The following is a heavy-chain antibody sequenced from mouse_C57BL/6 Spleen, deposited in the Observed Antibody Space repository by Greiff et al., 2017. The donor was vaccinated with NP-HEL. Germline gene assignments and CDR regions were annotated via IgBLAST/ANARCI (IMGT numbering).Heavy chain of an antibody. CDR3: ARHEIYYGSSYYFDY. J-gene: IGHJ2*01. CDR1: GFTFSSYT. V-gene: IGHV5-9*01. D-gene: IGHD1-1*01. Sequence: EVQVVESGGGLVKPGGSLKLSCAASGFTFSSYTMSWVRQTPEQRLEWVATISGGGGNTYYPASVKGRFTISRDNAKNTLYLQMSSLRSEDTALYYCARHEIYYGSSYYFDYWGQGTTLTVSS. CDR2: ISGGGGNT.